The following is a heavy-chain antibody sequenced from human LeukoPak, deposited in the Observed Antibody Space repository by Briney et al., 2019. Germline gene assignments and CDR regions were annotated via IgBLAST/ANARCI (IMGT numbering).Heavy chain of an antibody. CDR2: ISGSGGST. CDR1: GFTFSSYA. J-gene: IGHJ4*02. V-gene: IGHV3-23*01. D-gene: IGHD6-6*01. CDR3: TKSQVGSSSSGFDY. Sequence: PGGSLRLSYAASGFTFSSYAMSWVRQAPGKGLEWVSAISGSGGSTYYADSVKGRFAISRDNSKNTLYLQMNSLRAEDTAVYYCTKSQVGSSSSGFDYWGQETLVTVSS.